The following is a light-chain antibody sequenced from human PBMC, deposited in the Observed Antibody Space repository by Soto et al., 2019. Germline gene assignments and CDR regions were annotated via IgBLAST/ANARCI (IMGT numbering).Light chain of an antibody. CDR2: TAS. Sequence: DIQMTQSPSSLSASVGDRVTITCRASQNIRNYLNWYHQKPGKAPKLLIYTASSLQSGVPSRFSGSGSGTDFTLTISSLQPEDFATYYCQQSYRAPLTFGPGTKWIS. V-gene: IGKV1-39*01. CDR1: QNIRNY. J-gene: IGKJ3*01. CDR3: QQSYRAPLT.